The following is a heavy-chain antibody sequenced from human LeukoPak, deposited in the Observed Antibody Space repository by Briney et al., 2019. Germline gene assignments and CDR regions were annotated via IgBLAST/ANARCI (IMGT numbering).Heavy chain of an antibody. CDR3: ARDTRRGSGSYFPGGY. D-gene: IGHD3-10*01. J-gene: IGHJ4*02. Sequence: ASVKVSCTASGYTFTSYGISWVRQAPGQGLEWMGWISAYNGNTNYAQKLQGRVTMTTDTSTSTAYMELRSLRSDDTAVYYCARDTRRGSGSYFPGGYWGQGTLVTVSS. V-gene: IGHV1-18*01. CDR1: GYTFTSYG. CDR2: ISAYNGNT.